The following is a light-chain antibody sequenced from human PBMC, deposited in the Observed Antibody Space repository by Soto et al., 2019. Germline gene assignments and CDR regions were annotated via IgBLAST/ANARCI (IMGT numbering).Light chain of an antibody. Sequence: EIVLTQSPATLSLSPGERATLSCRASQSVSSYLAWYQQKPGQAPRLLIYDASNRATGIPARFSGSGSGTDFTLNISSLETEDFAVYSCQQRSKILWTFGQGTKVEIK. J-gene: IGKJ1*01. CDR1: QSVSSY. CDR3: QQRSKILWT. V-gene: IGKV3-11*01. CDR2: DAS.